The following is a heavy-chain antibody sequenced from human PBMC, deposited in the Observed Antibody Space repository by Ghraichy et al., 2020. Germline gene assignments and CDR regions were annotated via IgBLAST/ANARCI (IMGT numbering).Heavy chain of an antibody. CDR1: GFTFSGSA. V-gene: IGHV3-73*01. CDR3: TLSTVTTTDPFDY. D-gene: IGHD4-17*01. Sequence: GESLNISCAASGFTFSGSAMHWVRQASGKGLEWVGRIRSKANSYATAYAASVKGRFTISRDDSKNTAYLQMNSLKTEDTAVYYCTLSTVTTTDPFDYWGQGTLVTVSS. CDR2: IRSKANSYAT. J-gene: IGHJ4*02.